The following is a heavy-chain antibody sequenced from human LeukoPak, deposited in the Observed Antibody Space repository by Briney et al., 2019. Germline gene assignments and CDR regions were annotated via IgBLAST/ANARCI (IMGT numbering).Heavy chain of an antibody. J-gene: IGHJ4*02. D-gene: IGHD5-12*01. V-gene: IGHV4-61*01. CDR1: GGSVSSVRYY. Sequence: SETLSLTCTVSGGSVSSVRYYWIWIRQPPGKGLEWIGYIYYSGSTNYNPSLKSRVTIPVDTSKNQFSLKLSAVTAADTAVYYCARFRYSGYDRDYWGQGTLVTVSS. CDR2: IYYSGST. CDR3: ARFRYSGYDRDY.